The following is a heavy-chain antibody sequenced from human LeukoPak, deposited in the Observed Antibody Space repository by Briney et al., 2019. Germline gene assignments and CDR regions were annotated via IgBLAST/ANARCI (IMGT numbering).Heavy chain of an antibody. Sequence: PGGSLRLSCAASGFTFSSYAMHWVRQAPGQGLEGLAVISYDGSNKYYADSVKGRFTISRDTSKNTLYLQMNSLRAEDTAVCYCARDGSGDYVGDYWGQGTLVTVSS. CDR1: GFTFSSYA. CDR2: ISYDGSNK. V-gene: IGHV3-30-3*01. D-gene: IGHD4-17*01. CDR3: ARDGSGDYVGDY. J-gene: IGHJ4*02.